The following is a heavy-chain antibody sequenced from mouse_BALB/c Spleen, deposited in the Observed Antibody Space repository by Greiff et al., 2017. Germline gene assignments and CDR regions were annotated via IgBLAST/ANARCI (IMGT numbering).Heavy chain of an antibody. V-gene: IGHV14-1*02. Sequence: VQLQQSGAELVRPGALVKLSCTASGFNIKDYYMHWVKQRPEQGLEWIGWIDPENGNTIYDPKFQGKASITADTSSNTAYLQLSSLKSEDTAVYYGAMDLPFAYWGQGTLVTVSA. CDR3: AMDLPFAY. CDR2: IDPENGNT. CDR1: GFNIKDYY. J-gene: IGHJ3*01.